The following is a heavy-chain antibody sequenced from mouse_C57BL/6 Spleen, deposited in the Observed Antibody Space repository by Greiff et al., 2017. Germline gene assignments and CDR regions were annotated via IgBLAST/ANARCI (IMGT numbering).Heavy chain of an antibody. CDR3: ARQGDDYDGGGFDY. Sequence: EVKLVESGGGLVQPGGSLKLSCAASGFTFSDYYMYWVRQTPEKRLEWVAYISNGGGSTYYPDTVKGRFTISRDNAKNTLYLQMSRLKSEDTAMYYCARQGDDYDGGGFDYWGQGTTLTVSS. CDR2: ISNGGGST. CDR1: GFTFSDYY. D-gene: IGHD2-4*01. V-gene: IGHV5-12*01. J-gene: IGHJ2*01.